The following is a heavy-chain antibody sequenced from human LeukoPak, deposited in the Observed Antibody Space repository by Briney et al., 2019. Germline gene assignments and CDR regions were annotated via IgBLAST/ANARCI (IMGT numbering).Heavy chain of an antibody. D-gene: IGHD2-2*03. J-gene: IGHJ4*02. CDR1: GFTFTNYA. V-gene: IGHV3-23*01. Sequence: PGGSLRLSCTASGFTFTNYAVSWVRQAPGKGLEWVSSISGSGDIIYYADSVKGRFTISRDNSKNTLHVQMNSLRAEDTAVYYCAPSRGLDMIFNDWGQGTLVTVSS. CDR3: APSRGLDMIFND. CDR2: ISGSGDII.